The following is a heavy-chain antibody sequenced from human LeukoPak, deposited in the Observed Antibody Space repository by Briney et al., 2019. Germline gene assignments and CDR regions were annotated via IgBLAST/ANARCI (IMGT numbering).Heavy chain of an antibody. CDR2: VYYSGSP. Sequence: PSETLSLTCTVSGDSISSSRYYWGWIRQPPGKGLEWIGSVYYSGSPYYNPSLKGQVTISVDTSKNQFALKLSSVTAADTAVYYCARHLESGTYYAPFDYWGQGTLLTASS. J-gene: IGHJ4*02. V-gene: IGHV4-39*01. CDR3: ARHLESGTYYAPFDY. D-gene: IGHD3-10*01. CDR1: GDSISSSRYY.